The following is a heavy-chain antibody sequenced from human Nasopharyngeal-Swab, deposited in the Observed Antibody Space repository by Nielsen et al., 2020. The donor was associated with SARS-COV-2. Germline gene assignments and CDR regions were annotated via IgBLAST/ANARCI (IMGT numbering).Heavy chain of an antibody. J-gene: IGHJ4*02. CDR2: IYYSGST. CDR3: ARRGGYNHFDY. CDR1: GGSISSYY. D-gene: IGHD5-24*01. Sequence: SETLSLTCTVSGGSISSYYWSWIRQPPGKGLEWIGYIYYSGSTNYNPSLKSRVTISVATSKNQFSLKLSSVTAADTAVYYCARRGGYNHFDYWGQGTLVTVSS. V-gene: IGHV4-59*08.